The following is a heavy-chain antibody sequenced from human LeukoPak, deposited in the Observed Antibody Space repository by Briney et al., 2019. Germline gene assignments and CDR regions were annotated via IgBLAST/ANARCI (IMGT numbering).Heavy chain of an antibody. CDR2: IRPDGSGT. J-gene: IGHJ1*01. Sequence: GGSLRLSCAASGFTFSSYWMTWVRQAPGKGLEWVANIRPDGSGTYYVDSVKGRFTISRDNAKNSLYLQMNSMRTEDTAVYYCTRNRVAAAGDDWGQGTLVTVSS. CDR1: GFTFSSYW. D-gene: IGHD6-13*01. CDR3: TRNRVAAAGDD. V-gene: IGHV3-7*01.